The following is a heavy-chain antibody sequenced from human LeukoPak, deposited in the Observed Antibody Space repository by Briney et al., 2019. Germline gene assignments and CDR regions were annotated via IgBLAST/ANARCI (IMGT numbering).Heavy chain of an antibody. V-gene: IGHV1-2*02. D-gene: IGHD2-2*01. CDR1: GYTFTGYY. CDR2: INPNSGGT. J-gene: IGHJ5*02. CDR3: ARDVIVPAANWCDP. Sequence: ASVKVSCTASGYTFTGYYMHWVRQAPGQGLEWMGWINPNSGGTNYAQKFKGRVTMTRDTSISTAYMELSRLRSDDTAVYYCARDVIVPAANWCDPWGQGTLVSVSS.